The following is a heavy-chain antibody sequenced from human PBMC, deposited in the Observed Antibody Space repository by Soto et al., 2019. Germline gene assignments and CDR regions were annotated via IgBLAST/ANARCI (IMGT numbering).Heavy chain of an antibody. V-gene: IGHV1-69*06. D-gene: IGHD2-15*01. Sequence: QVQLVQSGAEVKKPGSSVKVSCTASGGTFSSYAISWVRQAPGQGLEWMGGIIPIFGTANYAQKFQGRVTITADKSTSTAYMELSSLRSEDTAVYYCARRLGYCSGGSCYSDYYYYYGMDVWGQGTTVTVSS. CDR3: ARRLGYCSGGSCYSDYYYYYGMDV. CDR2: IIPIFGTA. CDR1: GGTFSSYA. J-gene: IGHJ6*02.